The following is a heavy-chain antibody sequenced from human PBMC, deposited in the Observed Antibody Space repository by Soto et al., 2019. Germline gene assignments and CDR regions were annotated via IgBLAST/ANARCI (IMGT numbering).Heavy chain of an antibody. CDR2: ISYDGSNK. Sequence: GGSLRLSCAASGFTFSSYAMHWVRQAPGKGLEWVTVISYDGSNKYYADSVKGRFTISRDNSKNTLYLQMNSLRAEDTAVYYCARASYDFWSGGPLDYYYGMDVWGQGTTVTVSS. V-gene: IGHV3-30-3*01. D-gene: IGHD3-3*01. CDR1: GFTFSSYA. CDR3: ARASYDFWSGGPLDYYYGMDV. J-gene: IGHJ6*02.